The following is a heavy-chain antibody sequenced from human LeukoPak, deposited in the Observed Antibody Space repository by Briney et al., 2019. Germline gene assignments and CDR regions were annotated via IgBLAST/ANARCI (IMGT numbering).Heavy chain of an antibody. CDR2: ISSSSSTI. CDR3: AREGGSYYYYMDV. Sequence: GGSLRLSCAASGFTFSSYSMNWVRQAPGKGLEWVSYISSSSSTIYYADTVKGRFTISRDNAKNSLYLQMNSLRAEDTAVYYCAREGGSYYYYMDVWGKGTTVTVSS. J-gene: IGHJ6*03. CDR1: GFTFSSYS. D-gene: IGHD1-26*01. V-gene: IGHV3-48*01.